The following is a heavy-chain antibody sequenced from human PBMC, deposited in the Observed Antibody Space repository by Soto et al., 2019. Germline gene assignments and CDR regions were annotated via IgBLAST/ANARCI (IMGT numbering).Heavy chain of an antibody. CDR1: GGSISSSSYY. Sequence: QLQLQESGPGLVKPSETLSLTCTVSGGSISSSSYYWGWIRQPPGKGLEWIGSIYYSGYTYYNPSLKSRATVSVDTSKNHFSLKLSSVTAAGPAVYYCARHNGPLYVGYYYDMDVWGQGTTVTVSS. CDR3: ARHNGPLYVGYYYDMDV. D-gene: IGHD3-16*01. CDR2: IYYSGYT. J-gene: IGHJ6*02. V-gene: IGHV4-39*01.